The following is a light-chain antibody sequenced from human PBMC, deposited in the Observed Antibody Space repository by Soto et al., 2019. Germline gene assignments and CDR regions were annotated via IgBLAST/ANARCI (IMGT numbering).Light chain of an antibody. CDR2: EGS. J-gene: IGLJ3*02. CDR1: SSDVGKYNL. V-gene: IGLV2-23*01. Sequence: QSVLTQPASVSGSPGQSITISCTGTSSDVGKYNLVSWYQEHPGKAPKLMIYEGSKRPSGVSNRFSGSKSGNTASLTISGLQAEDEADFYCCSYAGSNTWVFGGGTKLTVL. CDR3: CSYAGSNTWV.